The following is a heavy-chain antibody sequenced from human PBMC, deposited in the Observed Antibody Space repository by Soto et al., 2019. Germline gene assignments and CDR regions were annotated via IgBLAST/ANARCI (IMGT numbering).Heavy chain of an antibody. Sequence: QVQLVQSGAAEKKPGASVKVSCKASGFPFSGYTIHWVRQAPGQRLEWMGWIKADNTNTKYSQKFQGRVTITRDTSASTVYMELSSLRSEDTAVYYCARESGWYVDYLGQGTLVTVS. CDR3: ARESGWYVDY. V-gene: IGHV1-3*05. CDR1: GFPFSGYT. D-gene: IGHD6-19*01. CDR2: IKADNTNT. J-gene: IGHJ4*02.